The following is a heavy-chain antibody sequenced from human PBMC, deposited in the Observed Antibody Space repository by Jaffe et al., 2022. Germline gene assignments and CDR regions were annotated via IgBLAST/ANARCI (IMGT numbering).Heavy chain of an antibody. CDR3: ARDRHSITIFGVVISYYYYYMDV. V-gene: IGHV1-3*01. Sequence: QVQLVQSGAEVKKPGASVKVSCKASGYTFTSYAMHWVRQAPGQRLEWMGWINAGNGNTKYSQKFQGRVTITRDTSASTAYMELSSLRSEDTAVYYCARDRHSITIFGVVISYYYYYMDVWGKGTTVTVSS. CDR1: GYTFTSYA. D-gene: IGHD3-3*01. CDR2: INAGNGNT. J-gene: IGHJ6*03.